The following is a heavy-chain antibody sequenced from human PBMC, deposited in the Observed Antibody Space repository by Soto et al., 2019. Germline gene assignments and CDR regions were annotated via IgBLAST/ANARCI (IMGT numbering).Heavy chain of an antibody. D-gene: IGHD1-26*01. J-gene: IGHJ4*02. CDR3: ARTLVGPTLFDY. Sequence: SGPTLVNPTQTLTLTCTFSGFSLSTSGMRVSWIRQPPGKALEWLARIDWDDDKFYSTSLKTRLTISKDTSKNQVVLTMTNMDPVDTATYYCARTLVGPTLFDYWGQGTLVTVSS. CDR1: GFSLSTSGMR. V-gene: IGHV2-70*04. CDR2: IDWDDDK.